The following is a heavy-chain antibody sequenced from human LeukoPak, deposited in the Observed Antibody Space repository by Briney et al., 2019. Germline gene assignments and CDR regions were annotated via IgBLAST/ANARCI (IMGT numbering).Heavy chain of an antibody. V-gene: IGHV7-4-1*02. Sequence: ASVKVSCKASGYPFSAHFLNWVRQAPGQGLEWMGNIDTTTGNPRYAQDFTGRFVFSLDTSVSTAYLQITSLKADDTAAHYCVRGTPTPGMDYWGQETQVTVSS. CDR3: VRGTPTPGMDY. J-gene: IGHJ4*02. CDR2: IDTTTGNP. D-gene: IGHD3-10*01. CDR1: GYPFSAHF.